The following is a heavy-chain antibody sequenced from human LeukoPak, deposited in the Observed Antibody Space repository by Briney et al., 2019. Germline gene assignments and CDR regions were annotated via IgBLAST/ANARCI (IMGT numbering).Heavy chain of an antibody. CDR2: ISASGGRT. Sequence: PGGSLRLSCAASGFTFSSYGMHWVRQAPGKGLEWVSGISASGGRTYYEDSVKGRFTISRDNSKTMIYLQMNSLRAEDTAVYYCAKGKVNHDGAFDIWGLGTMVIVS. J-gene: IGHJ3*02. CDR3: AKGKVNHDGAFDI. V-gene: IGHV3-23*01. D-gene: IGHD1-14*01. CDR1: GFTFSSYG.